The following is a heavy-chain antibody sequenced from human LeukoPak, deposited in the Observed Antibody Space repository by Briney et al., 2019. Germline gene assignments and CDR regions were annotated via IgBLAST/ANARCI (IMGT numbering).Heavy chain of an antibody. J-gene: IGHJ4*02. CDR2: INSDGSST. CDR1: GFTFSNHW. D-gene: IGHD3-22*01. V-gene: IGHV3-74*01. CDR3: ARGDSSGYFGVVDY. Sequence: PGGSLRLSCAASGFTFSNHWMHWVRQAPGKGLVWVSRINSDGSSTSYADSVKGRFTISRDNAKNTLYLQMTSLRAEDTAVYYCARGDSSGYFGVVDYWGQGTLVTVSS.